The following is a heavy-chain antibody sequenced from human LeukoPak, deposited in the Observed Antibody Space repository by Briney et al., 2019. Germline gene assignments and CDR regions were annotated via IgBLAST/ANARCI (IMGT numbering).Heavy chain of an antibody. CDR2: ISGSGGST. Sequence: GGSLRLSCAASGFTFSSYGMSWVRQAPGKGLEWVSAISGSGGSTYYADSVKGRFTISRDNSKNTLYLQMNSLRAEDTAVYYCAKKSYGSGSYYGEDYYYYYMDVWGKGTTVTISS. V-gene: IGHV3-23*01. J-gene: IGHJ6*03. CDR3: AKKSYGSGSYYGEDYYYYYMDV. D-gene: IGHD3-10*01. CDR1: GFTFSSYG.